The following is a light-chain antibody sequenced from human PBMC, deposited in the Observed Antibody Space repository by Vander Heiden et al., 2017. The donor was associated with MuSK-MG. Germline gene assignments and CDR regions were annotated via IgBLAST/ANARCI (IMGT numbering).Light chain of an antibody. Sequence: DIQMTQSPSSLSAFVGDRVTITCRASHNINRYVNWYQQKPGKAPKILIYAASSLQSGVPSRFSGSGPGTDFTLTISSLQPEDFAIYYCQQSYSIAWAFGQGTKVEIK. CDR2: AAS. J-gene: IGKJ1*01. CDR3: QQSYSIAWA. V-gene: IGKV1-39*01. CDR1: HNINRY.